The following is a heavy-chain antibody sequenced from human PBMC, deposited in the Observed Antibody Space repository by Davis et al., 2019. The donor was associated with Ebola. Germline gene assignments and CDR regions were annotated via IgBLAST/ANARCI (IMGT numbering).Heavy chain of an antibody. CDR1: GYTFTSYG. V-gene: IGHV1-18*01. CDR3: ARHGNDFWSGYGFDY. J-gene: IGHJ4*02. Sequence: ASVKVSCKASGYTFTSYGISWVRQAPGQGLEWMGWISAYNGNTNYAQKLQGRVTMTTDTSTSTAYMELRSLRSDDTAVYYCARHGNDFWSGYGFDYWGQGTLVTVSS. CDR2: ISAYNGNT. D-gene: IGHD3-3*01.